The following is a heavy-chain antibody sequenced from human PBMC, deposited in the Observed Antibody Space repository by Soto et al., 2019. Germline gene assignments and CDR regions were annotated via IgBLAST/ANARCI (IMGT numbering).Heavy chain of an antibody. CDR1: GGSISSGDYY. D-gene: IGHD4-17*01. Sequence: KSSETLSLTCTVSGGSISSGDYYWSWIRPPPXKGLEWIGYIYYSGSTYYSPSLKSRITISVDTSKNQFSLKLTYVPAADTAAYFCARAPTTTTTVTVWFDPWGQGALVTVSS. CDR2: IYYSGST. J-gene: IGHJ5*02. V-gene: IGHV4-30-4*01. CDR3: ARAPTTTTTVTVWFDP.